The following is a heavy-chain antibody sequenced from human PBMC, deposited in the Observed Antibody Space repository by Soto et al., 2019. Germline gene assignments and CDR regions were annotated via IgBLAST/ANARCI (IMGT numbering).Heavy chain of an antibody. Sequence: GSLRLSCAASGFTFSSYSMNWVRQASGKGLEWVSSISSSSSYIYYADSVKGRFTISRDNAKNSLYLQMNSLRAEDTAVYYCARVYYDSSGPLKYWGQGTLVTVSS. V-gene: IGHV3-21*01. J-gene: IGHJ4*02. CDR2: ISSSSSYI. CDR1: GFTFSSYS. CDR3: ARVYYDSSGPLKY. D-gene: IGHD3-22*01.